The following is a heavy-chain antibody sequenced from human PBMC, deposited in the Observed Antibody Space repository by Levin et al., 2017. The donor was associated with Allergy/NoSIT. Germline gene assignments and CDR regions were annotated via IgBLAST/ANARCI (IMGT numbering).Heavy chain of an antibody. J-gene: IGHJ5*02. D-gene: IGHD3-3*01. Sequence: GGSLRLSCAASGFTFSSYNMNWVRQAPGKGLEWVSSISSSSSYIYYADSVKGRFTISRDNAKNSLYLQMNSLRAEDTAVYYCARALTPHGIFGVVSTGQWFDPWGQGTLVTVSS. V-gene: IGHV3-21*01. CDR2: ISSSSSYI. CDR3: ARALTPHGIFGVVSTGQWFDP. CDR1: GFTFSSYN.